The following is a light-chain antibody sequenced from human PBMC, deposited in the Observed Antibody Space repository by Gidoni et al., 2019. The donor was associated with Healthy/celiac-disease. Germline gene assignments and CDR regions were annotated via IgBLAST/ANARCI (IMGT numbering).Light chain of an antibody. Sequence: EIVLTQSPATLSLSPGDRATLSCRASQSVSSYLAWYQQKPGQAPRLLIYDASNRATGIPARFSGSGSGTDFTLTISSLEPDDFAVYYCQQRSNWPPSLTFDGGTKVEIK. J-gene: IGKJ4*01. CDR3: QQRSNWPPSLT. CDR2: DAS. CDR1: QSVSSY. V-gene: IGKV3-11*01.